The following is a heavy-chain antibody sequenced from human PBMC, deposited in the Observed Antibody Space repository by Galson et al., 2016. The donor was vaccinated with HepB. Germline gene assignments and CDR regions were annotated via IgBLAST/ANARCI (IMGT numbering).Heavy chain of an antibody. V-gene: IGHV4-59*01. CDR1: GGSISSYY. J-gene: IGHJ4*02. CDR2: IYYSGST. CDR3: AGDARDGYNSFFDY. D-gene: IGHD5-24*01. Sequence: SETLSLTCTVSGGSISSYYWSWIRQPPGKGLEWIGYIYYSGSTNYNPYLKSRVPIPVDTSKNQFSLKLSSLTAADTAVYYCAGDARDGYNSFFDYCGQGTLVTVSS.